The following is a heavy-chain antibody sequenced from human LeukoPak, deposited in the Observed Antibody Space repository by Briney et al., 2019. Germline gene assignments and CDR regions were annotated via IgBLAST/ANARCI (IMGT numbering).Heavy chain of an antibody. J-gene: IGHJ5*02. D-gene: IGHD6-19*01. V-gene: IGHV4-59*01. CDR3: ARDYSSGWYWFDP. Sequence: SETLSLTCTVSGGSISSYYWSWIRQPPGKGLEWIGYIYYSGSTNYNPSLKSRVTISVDTTKNQFSLRLSSVTAADTAVYYCARDYSSGWYWFDPWGQGTLVTVSS. CDR1: GGSISSYY. CDR2: IYYSGST.